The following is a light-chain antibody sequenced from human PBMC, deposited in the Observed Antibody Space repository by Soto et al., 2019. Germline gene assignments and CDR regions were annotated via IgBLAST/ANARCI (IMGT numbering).Light chain of an antibody. Sequence: VLTQAPSASETPGQRVTISCSGGSSNIGRNTVNWYQQLPGTAPKLLIYRNNRRPSGVPDRFSGSKSGTSASLAISGLQSEDEADYYCAAWDDSRTDYVFGTGTKVTVL. J-gene: IGLJ1*01. V-gene: IGLV1-44*01. CDR2: RNN. CDR3: AAWDDSRTDYV. CDR1: SSNIGRNT.